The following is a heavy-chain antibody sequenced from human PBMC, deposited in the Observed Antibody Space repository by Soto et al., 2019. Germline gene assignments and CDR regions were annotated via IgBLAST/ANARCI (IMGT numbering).Heavy chain of an antibody. CDR1: GVIFSTYG. V-gene: IGHV3-33*01. D-gene: IGHD3-10*01. J-gene: IGHJ4*02. CDR2: IYYDGSNA. Sequence: QVQLVESGGGVVQPGRSLRLSCAASGVIFSTYGMHWVRQAPGKGLEWVALIYYDGSNAHYADSVKGRFNMSSDDSKNTLFLQMNGLRVEDTAVYYCARVDYDGSVFRSFDCWGQGNQVTVSS. CDR3: ARVDYDGSVFRSFDC.